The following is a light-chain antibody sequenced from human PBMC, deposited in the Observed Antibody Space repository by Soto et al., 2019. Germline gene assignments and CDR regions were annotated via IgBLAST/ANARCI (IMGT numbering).Light chain of an antibody. J-gene: IGKJ1*01. CDR2: GAS. CDR1: QSVSSN. V-gene: IGKV3-15*01. Sequence: EIVMTQSPATLSVSPGETATLSCMASQSVSSNLAWYQQKPGQAPRLLIYGASTRATGIPARFSGSGSGTEFTLTISSLQSEDFAVYYCKQYNNWLRTFGQGTKVDIK. CDR3: KQYNNWLRT.